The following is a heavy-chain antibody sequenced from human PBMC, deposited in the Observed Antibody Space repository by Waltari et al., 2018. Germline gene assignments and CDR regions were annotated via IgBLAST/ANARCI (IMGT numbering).Heavy chain of an antibody. J-gene: IGHJ4*02. V-gene: IGHV4-59*01. CDR1: GGSISSYY. Sequence: QVQLQESGPGLVKPSETLSLTCTVSGGSISSYYWSWIRQPPGKGLEWIGYIYYRGSTNYNPPLKSRVTISVDTSKNQFSLKLSSVTAADTAVYYCARVVRGGAYFDYWGQGTLVTVSS. CDR2: IYYRGST. D-gene: IGHD2-15*01. CDR3: ARVVRGGAYFDY.